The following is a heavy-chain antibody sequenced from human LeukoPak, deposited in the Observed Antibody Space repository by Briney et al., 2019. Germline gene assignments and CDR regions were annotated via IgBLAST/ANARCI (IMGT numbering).Heavy chain of an antibody. D-gene: IGHD3-22*01. V-gene: IGHV3-23*01. J-gene: IGHJ4*02. Sequence: GGSLRLSCAASGFTFSSYAMSWVRQAPGKGLEWVSAISGSGGSTYYADSVKGRFTISRDNSKNTLYLQMNSLRAEDTAVYYCAKSTSYYYEGASLGYWGQGTLVTVSS. CDR2: ISGSGGST. CDR3: AKSTSYYYEGASLGY. CDR1: GFTFSSYA.